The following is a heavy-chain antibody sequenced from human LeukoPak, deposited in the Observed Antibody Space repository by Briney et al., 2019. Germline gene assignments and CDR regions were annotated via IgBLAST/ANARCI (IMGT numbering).Heavy chain of an antibody. D-gene: IGHD6-19*01. V-gene: IGHV3-7*01. CDR3: ARESIAVAGAPFDY. J-gene: IGHJ4*02. CDR2: INQDGSEE. Sequence: GGSLRLSCAASGTTFDSHYMTWVRQTPEKGLEWVANINQDGSEENYVDSAKGRFTISRDNAKNSLYLQMNSLRAEDTAVYYCARESIAVAGAPFDYWGQGTLVTVSS. CDR1: GTTFDSHY.